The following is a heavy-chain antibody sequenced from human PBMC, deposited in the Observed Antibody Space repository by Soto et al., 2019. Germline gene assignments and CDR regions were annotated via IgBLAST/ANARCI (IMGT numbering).Heavy chain of an antibody. CDR2: ISSSGGST. D-gene: IGHD2-2*01. Sequence: EVQLVESGGGLVKPGGTLRLSCAASGFTFSSYSMNWVRQAPGKGLEWVSSISSSGGSTYYADSVRGRFTISRDNSKNTLYLQMNSLRAEDTAVYYCAKDRRGYCSSTSCASDYWGQGTLVTVSS. V-gene: IGHV3-23*04. J-gene: IGHJ4*02. CDR3: AKDRRGYCSSTSCASDY. CDR1: GFTFSSYS.